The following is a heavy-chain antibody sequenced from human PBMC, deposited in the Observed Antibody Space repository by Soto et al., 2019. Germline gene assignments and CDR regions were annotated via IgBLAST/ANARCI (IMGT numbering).Heavy chain of an antibody. CDR2: IYSGGST. J-gene: IGHJ6*02. CDR3: ARDQFVVVRGATYYYYGMDV. D-gene: IGHD2-2*01. Sequence: GGSLRLSCAASGFTVSSNYMSWVRQSPGKGLEWVSVIYSGGSTYYADSVKGRFTISRDNSKNTLYLQMNSLRAEDTAAYYCARDQFVVVRGATYYYYGMDVWGQGTTVTVSS. CDR1: GFTVSSNY. V-gene: IGHV3-53*01.